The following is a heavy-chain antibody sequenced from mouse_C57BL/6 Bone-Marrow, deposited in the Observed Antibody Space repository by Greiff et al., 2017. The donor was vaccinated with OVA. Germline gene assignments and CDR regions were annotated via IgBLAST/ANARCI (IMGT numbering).Heavy chain of an antibody. Sequence: EVKLMESGPGLVKPSQSLSLTCSVTGYSITSGYYWNWIRQFPGNKLEWMGYISYDGSNNYNPSLKNRISITRDTSKNQFFLKLNSVTTEDTATYYCARRGYYDYDKDYWGQGTTLTVSS. CDR3: ARRGYYDYDKDY. V-gene: IGHV3-6*01. CDR1: GYSITSGYY. J-gene: IGHJ2*01. CDR2: ISYDGSN. D-gene: IGHD2-4*01.